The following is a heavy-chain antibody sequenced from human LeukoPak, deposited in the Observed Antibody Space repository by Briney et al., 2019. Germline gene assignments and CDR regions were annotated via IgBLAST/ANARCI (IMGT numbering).Heavy chain of an antibody. J-gene: IGHJ4*02. D-gene: IGHD6-19*01. CDR2: ISWDGGST. V-gene: IGHV3-43D*03. Sequence: PGGSLRPSCAASGFTFDDYAMHWVRQAPGKGLEWVSLISWDGGSTYYADSVKGRFTISRDNAKNSLYLQMNSLRAEDTALYYCARSKRQQWLVSGSWGGYFDYWGQGTLVTVSS. CDR1: GFTFDDYA. CDR3: ARSKRQQWLVSGSWGGYFDY.